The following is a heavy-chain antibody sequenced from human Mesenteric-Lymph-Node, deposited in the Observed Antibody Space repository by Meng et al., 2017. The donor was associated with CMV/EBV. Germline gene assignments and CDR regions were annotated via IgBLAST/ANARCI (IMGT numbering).Heavy chain of an antibody. CDR2: IKPNSGNT. CDR3: ATSSDDSSGYFPN. D-gene: IGHD3-22*01. V-gene: IGHV1-2*02. Sequence: ASVKVSCKASGYFFSDHFMHWVRQSPGQGLEWMGWIKPNSGNTNYAQNFQGRVTMTSDSSITTVYMELSRLTSDDTAVYYCATSSDDSSGYFPNWGQGTLVTVSS. J-gene: IGHJ4*02. CDR1: GYFFSDHF.